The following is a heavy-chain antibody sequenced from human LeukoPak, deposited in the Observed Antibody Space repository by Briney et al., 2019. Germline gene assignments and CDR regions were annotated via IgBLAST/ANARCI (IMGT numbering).Heavy chain of an antibody. CDR2: IYTSGST. CDR1: GRSISSYY. CDR3: AGGGATNWAYYFDY. Sequence: KPSDTLSLTCTVSGRSISSYYWSWIRHPAGKGLEWIGRIYTSGSTNYNPSLKSRVTMSVDTSKNQFSLKLSSVTAADTAVYYCAGGGATNWAYYFDYWGEGTLVTVSS. D-gene: IGHD1-26*01. V-gene: IGHV4-4*07. J-gene: IGHJ4*02.